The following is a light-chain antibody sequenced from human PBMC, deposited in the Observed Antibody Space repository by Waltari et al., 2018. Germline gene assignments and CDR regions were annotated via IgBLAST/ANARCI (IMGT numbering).Light chain of an antibody. CDR2: EAS. J-gene: IGKJ3*01. V-gene: IGKV1-5*03. Sequence: DIQMTQSPSTLSASVGDRVTITCRARHSISTWLAWYQQKPGKAPKLLIYEASSLENGVPSRFSGSGSGTEFTLTISRLQPEDFATYYSQQSYFTPRGNFGPGTRVDL. CDR3: QQSYFTPRGN. CDR1: HSISTW.